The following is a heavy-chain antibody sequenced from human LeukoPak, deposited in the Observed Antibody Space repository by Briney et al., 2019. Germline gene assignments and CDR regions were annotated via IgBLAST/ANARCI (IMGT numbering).Heavy chain of an antibody. D-gene: IGHD5-12*01. CDR2: IYYSGST. V-gene: IGHV4-61*01. Sequence: SETLSLTCSVSGGSVSSGSYYWSWIRQPPGKGLEWVGHIYYSGSTNYNPSLKSRVTISVDTSKSQFSLKLSSVTAADTAVYYCARLGGYGYFDYWGQGTLVTVSS. J-gene: IGHJ4*02. CDR3: ARLGGYGYFDY. CDR1: GGSVSSGSYY.